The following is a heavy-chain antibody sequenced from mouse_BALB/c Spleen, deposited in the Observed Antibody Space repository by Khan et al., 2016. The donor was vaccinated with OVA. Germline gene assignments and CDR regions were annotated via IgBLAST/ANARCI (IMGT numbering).Heavy chain of an antibody. V-gene: IGHV5-6*01. J-gene: IGHJ3*01. CDR1: GFTFSTYG. CDR3: TSLAYYYDCEGFTY. D-gene: IGHD1-1*01. Sequence: EVELVESGGDLVKPGGSLKLSCAASGFTFSTYGMSWVRQTPDKRLEWVATVSTGGGYTYYPDSVKGRFTISRDNAKNTLYLQTSGLTSEDSAMFYCTSLAYYYDCEGFTYWGQGTLVTVSA. CDR2: VSTGGGYT.